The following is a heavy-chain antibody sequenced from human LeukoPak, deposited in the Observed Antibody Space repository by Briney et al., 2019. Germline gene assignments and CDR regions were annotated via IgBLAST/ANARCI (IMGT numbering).Heavy chain of an antibody. V-gene: IGHV4-4*07. J-gene: IGHJ4*02. CDR2: MYVSGNT. CDR3: ARERSTTINTYYFDS. Sequence: PSETLSLTCTVSGGSISDYYWNWIRHPAGKGLEWIGRMYVSGNTNYNPSLKSRVAMSLDTSTNQFSLQLTSVTAADTAVYYCARERSTTINTYYFDSWGQGTLVTVSS. D-gene: IGHD4-11*01. CDR1: GGSISDYY.